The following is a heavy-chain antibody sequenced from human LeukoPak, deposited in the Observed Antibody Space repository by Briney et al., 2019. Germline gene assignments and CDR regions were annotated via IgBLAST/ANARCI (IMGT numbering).Heavy chain of an antibody. CDR3: ARGGRGAYYDSRGFYVYYFDY. V-gene: IGHV7-4-1*02. CDR2: INTDTGNP. J-gene: IGHJ4*02. Sequence: ASVKVSCKASGYTFTSYDINWVRQAPGQGLEWLGWINTDTGNPTYAQGFTGRFVFSLDTSVNTAYLQISSLKADDTAVYYCARGGRGAYYDSRGFYVYYFDYWGQGTLVTVSS. D-gene: IGHD3-22*01. CDR1: GYTFTSYD.